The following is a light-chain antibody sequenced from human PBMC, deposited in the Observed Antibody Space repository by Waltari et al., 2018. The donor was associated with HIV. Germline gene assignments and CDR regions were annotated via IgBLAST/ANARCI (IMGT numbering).Light chain of an antibody. CDR3: CSYAGDSNYV. J-gene: IGLJ1*01. CDR1: ALPGQY. V-gene: IGLV3-25*03. Sequence: SYELTQPSSVSVSPGQTARCTCSGDALPGQYGYCYQQKPGQAPVLIIFKDRQRASGLPERFSGSSSGTAVPFTISGVQAEDEADYYCCSYAGDSNYVFGTGTKVTVL. CDR2: KDR.